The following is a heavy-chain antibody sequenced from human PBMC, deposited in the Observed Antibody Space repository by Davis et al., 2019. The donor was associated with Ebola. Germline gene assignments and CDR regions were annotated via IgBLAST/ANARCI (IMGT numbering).Heavy chain of an antibody. CDR1: VITFSSYA. D-gene: IGHD4-23*01. CDR2: ISGSGGST. CDR3: ARDRATVVMGSGYYYGMDV. V-gene: IGHV3-23*01. J-gene: IGHJ6*02. Sequence: PGGSLRLSCTDSVITFSSYAMTWVRQAPGKGLEWVSAISGSGGSTYYADSVKGRFTISRHNSKNTLYLQMNSLRAEDTAVYYCARDRATVVMGSGYYYGMDVWGQGTTVTVSS.